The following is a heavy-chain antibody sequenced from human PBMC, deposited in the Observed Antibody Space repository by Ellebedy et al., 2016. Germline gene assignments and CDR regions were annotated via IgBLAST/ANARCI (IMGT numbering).Heavy chain of an antibody. CDR3: VREGGGGWFDP. CDR2: ISVYNGDT. J-gene: IGHJ5*02. Sequence: ASVKVSXXASGYTSRSYTISWVRQAPGQGLEWMGWISVYNGDTHYAQKVQGRVTMTTDTSMRTAYLEVRSLRSADTAVYYCVREGGGGWFDPWGQGTLVTVSS. D-gene: IGHD4-23*01. V-gene: IGHV1-18*01. CDR1: GYTSRSYT.